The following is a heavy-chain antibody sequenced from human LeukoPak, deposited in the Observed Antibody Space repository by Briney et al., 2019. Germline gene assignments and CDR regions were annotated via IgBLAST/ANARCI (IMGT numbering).Heavy chain of an antibody. J-gene: IGHJ4*02. D-gene: IGHD6-13*01. CDR2: VFHSGST. V-gene: IGHV4-59*08. CDR3: ARLSGYSSNWLDY. CDR1: GGSISSYY. Sequence: SETLSLTCTVSGGSISSYYWTWIRQPPGKGLEWIGYVFHSGSTNYNPSLKSRLTISIDTSTNRFSLRLSSVTAADTAVYYCARLSGYSSNWLDYWGQGTLVSVSS.